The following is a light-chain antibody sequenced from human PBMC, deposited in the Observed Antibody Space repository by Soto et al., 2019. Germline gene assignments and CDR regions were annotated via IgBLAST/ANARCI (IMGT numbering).Light chain of an antibody. CDR1: QSVLYSSNNKNY. CDR2: GAS. V-gene: IGKV4-1*01. CDR3: QQYFTIPLT. Sequence: DIVMAQSPDSLAVSPGERATINCKSSQSVLYSSNNKNYLAWFQQKPGQPPKLLLYGASTRESGVPDRFSGSGSGTDFSLTISRLQAEDVAVYYCQQYFTIPLTFGGGTKVEIK. J-gene: IGKJ4*01.